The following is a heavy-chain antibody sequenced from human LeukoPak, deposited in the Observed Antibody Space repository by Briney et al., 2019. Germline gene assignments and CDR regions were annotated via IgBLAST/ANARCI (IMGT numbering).Heavy chain of an antibody. Sequence: GGSLRLSCAASGFTVSSSYMNWVRQAPGKGLEWVSLIYGGGSTYYADSVKGRFTISRDNSKNTLYLQMNSLRAEDTAVYYCARDDGGNSLDAFDIWGQGTMVTVSS. CDR2: IYGGGST. J-gene: IGHJ3*02. CDR1: GFTVSSSY. V-gene: IGHV3-53*01. D-gene: IGHD4-23*01. CDR3: ARDDGGNSLDAFDI.